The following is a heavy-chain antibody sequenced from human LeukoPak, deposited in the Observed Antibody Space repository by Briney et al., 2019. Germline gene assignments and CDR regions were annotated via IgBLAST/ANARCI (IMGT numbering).Heavy chain of an antibody. CDR3: ATAAYYYGSGRPYNWFDP. V-gene: IGHV1-24*01. D-gene: IGHD3-10*01. CDR1: GYTLTELS. J-gene: IGHJ5*02. Sequence: GASVKVSCKVSGYTLTELSMHWVRQAPGKGLEWMGGFDPEDGETIYAQKFQGRVTLTEDTSTDTAYMELSSLRSEDTAVYYCATAAYYYGSGRPYNWFDPWGQGTLVTVSS. CDR2: FDPEDGET.